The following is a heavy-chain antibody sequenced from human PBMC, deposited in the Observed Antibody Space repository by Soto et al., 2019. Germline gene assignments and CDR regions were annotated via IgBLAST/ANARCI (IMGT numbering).Heavy chain of an antibody. Sequence: QVQLVQSGAEVKKPGSSVRVSCKASGGTLNSYTISWVRQAPGHGLEWMGGIIPVFGTTDYAQQFQGRVTITADQSPGTASLDLFSLRSEDTAIYYCSISNSYGRGDFWGQGTLVTVSS. D-gene: IGHD4-17*01. J-gene: IGHJ4*02. CDR3: SISNSYGRGDF. V-gene: IGHV1-69*01. CDR2: IIPVFGTT. CDR1: GGTLNSYT.